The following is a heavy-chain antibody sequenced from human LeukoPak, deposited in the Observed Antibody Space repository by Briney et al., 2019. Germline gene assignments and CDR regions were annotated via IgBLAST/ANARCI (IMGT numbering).Heavy chain of an antibody. V-gene: IGHV4-39*01. Sequence: SETLSLTCTVSGGSISSSSYYWGWIRQPPGKGLESIVSVYYSGSTYYNPSLKSRVTISVDTSKNQFSLKLSSVTAADTAVYYCARGLETSYYDSSGYSSGAFDIWGQGTMVTVSS. CDR1: GGSISSSSYY. CDR3: ARGLETSYYDSSGYSSGAFDI. J-gene: IGHJ3*02. D-gene: IGHD3-22*01. CDR2: VYYSGST.